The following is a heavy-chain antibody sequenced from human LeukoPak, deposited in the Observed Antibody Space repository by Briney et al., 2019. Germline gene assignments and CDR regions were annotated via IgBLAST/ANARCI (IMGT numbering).Heavy chain of an antibody. Sequence: ASVKVSCKASGYTFTSHVIAWVRQAPGQGLEWMCWIRVSNGNTNYAQKLQGRVTLTTDTSTSTAYMELRSLKSDDTAVYYCARDSAPGHTSGWYVDTWGEGTLVTVSS. CDR1: GYTFTSHV. CDR2: IRVSNGNT. CDR3: ARDSAPGHTSGWYVDT. D-gene: IGHD6-19*01. J-gene: IGHJ5*02. V-gene: IGHV1-18*04.